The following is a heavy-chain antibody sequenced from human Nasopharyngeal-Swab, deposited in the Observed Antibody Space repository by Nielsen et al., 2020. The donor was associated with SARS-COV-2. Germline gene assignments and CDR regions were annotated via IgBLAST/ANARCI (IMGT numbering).Heavy chain of an antibody. CDR1: GFTFSSYA. Sequence: GESLKISCAASGFTFSSYAMHWVRQAPGKGLEWVAVISYDGSNKYYADSVKGRFTISRDNSKNTLYLQMNSLRAEDTAVYYCARDEGGGWRPWGQGTLVTVS. CDR2: ISYDGSNK. D-gene: IGHD6-19*01. J-gene: IGHJ4*02. CDR3: ARDEGGGWRP. V-gene: IGHV3-30-3*01.